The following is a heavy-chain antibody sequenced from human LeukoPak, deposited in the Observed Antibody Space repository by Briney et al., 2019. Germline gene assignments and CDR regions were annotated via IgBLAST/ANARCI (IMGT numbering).Heavy chain of an antibody. CDR3: AKDGNTGYSSSWYYFDY. D-gene: IGHD6-13*01. Sequence: GGSLRLSCAASGFTFDDYAMHWVRRAPGKGLEWVSGISWNSGSIGYADSVKGRFTISRDNAKNSLYLQMNSLRAEDTALYYCAKDGNTGYSSSWYYFDYWGQGTLVTVSS. CDR1: GFTFDDYA. J-gene: IGHJ4*02. CDR2: ISWNSGSI. V-gene: IGHV3-9*01.